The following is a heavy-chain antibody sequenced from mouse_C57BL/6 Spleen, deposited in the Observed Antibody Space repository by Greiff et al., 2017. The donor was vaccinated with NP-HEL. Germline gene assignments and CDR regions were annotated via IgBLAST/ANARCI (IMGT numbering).Heavy chain of an antibody. CDR2: IYPDSGST. CDR3: ARSGYYGSSLFDY. Sequence: QVQLQQPGAELVKPGASVKMSCKASGYTFTSYWITWVKQRPGQGLEWIGDIYPDSGSTNYNEKFKSKATLTVDTSSSTAYMQLSSLTSEDSAVYYCARSGYYGSSLFDYWGQGTTLTVSS. J-gene: IGHJ2*01. CDR1: GYTFTSYW. D-gene: IGHD1-1*01. V-gene: IGHV1-55*01.